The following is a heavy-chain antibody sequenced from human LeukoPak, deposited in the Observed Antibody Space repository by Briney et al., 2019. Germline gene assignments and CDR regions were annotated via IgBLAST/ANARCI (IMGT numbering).Heavy chain of an antibody. CDR2: INPSGGST. V-gene: IGHV1-46*01. Sequence: ASVKVSCKASGGTFSSYAISWVRQAPGQGLEWMGIINPSGGSTSYAQKFQGRVTMTRDTSTSTVYMELSGLRSEDTAVYYCARAVEMATIGWFDPWGQGTLVTVSS. CDR3: ARAVEMATIGWFDP. CDR1: GGTFSSYA. D-gene: IGHD5-24*01. J-gene: IGHJ5*02.